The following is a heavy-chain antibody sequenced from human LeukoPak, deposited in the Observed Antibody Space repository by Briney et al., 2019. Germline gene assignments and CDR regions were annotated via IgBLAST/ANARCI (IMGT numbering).Heavy chain of an antibody. J-gene: IGHJ5*02. Sequence: GGSLRLSCSAPGFTFSSYGMNWVRQAPGKGLEWVANIKTDGSEKYYVDSVKGRFTISRDNAKNSLYLQMNSLRAEDTAVYYCARDYTGYFPWGQGTLVIVSS. V-gene: IGHV3-7*03. CDR2: IKTDGSEK. D-gene: IGHD3-9*01. CDR3: ARDYTGYFP. CDR1: GFTFSSYG.